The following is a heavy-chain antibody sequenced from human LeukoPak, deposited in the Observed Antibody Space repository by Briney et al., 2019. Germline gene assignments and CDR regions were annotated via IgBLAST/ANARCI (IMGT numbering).Heavy chain of an antibody. J-gene: IGHJ4*02. CDR2: IYHSGST. V-gene: IGHV4-30-2*01. CDR1: GGSISSGGYS. D-gene: IGHD3-10*01. CDR3: ARARLNYYGSGATFDY. Sequence: PSQTLSLTCAVSGGSISSGGYSWRWIRQPPGKGLEWIGYIYHSGSTYYNPSLKSRVTISVDRSKNQFSLKLSSVTAADTAVYYCARARLNYYGSGATFDYWGQGTLVTVSS.